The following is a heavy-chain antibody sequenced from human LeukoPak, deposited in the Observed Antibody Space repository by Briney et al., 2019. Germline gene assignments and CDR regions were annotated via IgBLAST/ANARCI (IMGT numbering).Heavy chain of an antibody. V-gene: IGHV3-30*02. J-gene: IGHJ4*02. CDR1: GFTFNSYG. Sequence: PGGSLRLSCAASGFTFNSYGMHWVRQAPGKGLEWVAFIRYDGSNEYYADSVKGRFTISRDNSKDTLYLQMNSLRAEDTAVFYCAKDPDYYETRGYYGAIDYWGQGILVTVSS. CDR2: IRYDGSNE. D-gene: IGHD3-22*01. CDR3: AKDPDYYETRGYYGAIDY.